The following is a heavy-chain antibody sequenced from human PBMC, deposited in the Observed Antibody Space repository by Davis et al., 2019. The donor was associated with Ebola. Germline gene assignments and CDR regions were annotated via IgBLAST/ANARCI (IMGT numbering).Heavy chain of an antibody. CDR1: GFTFSSNA. CDR2: ISRSGDTT. J-gene: IGHJ4*02. V-gene: IGHV3-23*01. CDR3: AITDYSSPDY. D-gene: IGHD4-11*01. Sequence: PGGSLRLSCEASGFTFSSNAMGWVRQAPGKGPEWVSSISRSGDTTYYAASLKGRFTTSRDNSKNTLYLEMGSLRAEDTAVYYCAITDYSSPDYWGQGTLVTVSS.